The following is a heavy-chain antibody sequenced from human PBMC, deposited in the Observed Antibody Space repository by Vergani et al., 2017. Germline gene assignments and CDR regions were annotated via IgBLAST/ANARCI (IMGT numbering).Heavy chain of an antibody. CDR3: AKDTLAAVYFDY. CDR1: GYTLSRYS. CDR2: NNPNTGNP. D-gene: IGHD6-25*01. Sequence: QVQLVQSGSELKKPGASVKVSCKASGYTLSRYSIYWVRQAPGQGLEWMGWNNPNTGNPAYAQGFRGRFVFSLDTSVKTAYLQINNLKSDDTAVYYCAKDTLAAVYFDYWGQGTLVTVSS. J-gene: IGHJ4*02. V-gene: IGHV7-4-1*02.